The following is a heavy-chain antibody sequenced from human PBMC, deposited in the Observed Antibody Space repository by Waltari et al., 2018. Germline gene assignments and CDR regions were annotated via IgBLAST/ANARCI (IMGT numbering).Heavy chain of an antibody. D-gene: IGHD2-21*01. CDR3: ARQIRYCGGDCPADY. V-gene: IGHV5-51*01. J-gene: IGHJ4*02. CDR2: IYPGDSDT. CDR1: GYNFISFW. Sequence: EVQLVQSGEEVKKPGESLKLYCTGSGYNFISFWIGWVRQMPGKGLEWMGIIYPGDSDTRYSPSFQGQVTISADKSINTAYLQWSSLKASDTAIYYCARQIRYCGGDCPADYWGQGTLVTSPQ.